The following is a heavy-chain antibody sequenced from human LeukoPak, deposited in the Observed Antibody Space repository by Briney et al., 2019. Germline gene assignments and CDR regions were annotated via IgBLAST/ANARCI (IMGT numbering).Heavy chain of an antibody. D-gene: IGHD3-10*01. V-gene: IGHV3-48*03. CDR2: ISSSGSTI. CDR3: ARDPDYGSGSYLSYYYYYMDV. Sequence: GGSLRLSCAASGFTFSSYEMNWVRQAPGKGLEWVSYISSSGSTIYYADSVKGRFTISRDNAKNSLYLQMNSLRAEDTAVYYCARDPDYGSGSYLSYYYYYMDVWGKGTTVTVSS. J-gene: IGHJ6*03. CDR1: GFTFSSYE.